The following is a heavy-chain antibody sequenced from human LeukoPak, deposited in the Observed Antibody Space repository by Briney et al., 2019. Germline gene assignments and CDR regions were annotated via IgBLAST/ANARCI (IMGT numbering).Heavy chain of an antibody. D-gene: IGHD3-10*01. CDR1: GGSISSSSYY. J-gene: IGHJ6*02. CDR3: ARIAGDYYGPRVGMDV. CDR2: IYYSGST. Sequence: SETLSLTCTVSGGSISSSSYYWGWIRQPPGKGLEWIGYIYYSGSTNYNPSLKSRVTISVDTSKNQFSLKLSSVTAADTAVYYCARIAGDYYGPRVGMDVWGQGTTVTVSS. V-gene: IGHV4-61*05.